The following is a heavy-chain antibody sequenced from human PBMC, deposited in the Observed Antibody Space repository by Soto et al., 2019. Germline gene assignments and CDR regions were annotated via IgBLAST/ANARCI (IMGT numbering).Heavy chain of an antibody. CDR3: ARVSGGSTAPRNYYYYYYGMDV. Sequence: SVKVSCKASGGTFSSYAISWVRQAPGQGLEWMGGIIPIFGTANYAQKFQGRVTTTADESTSTAYMELSSLRSEDTAVYYCARVSGGSTAPRNYYYYYYGMDVWGQGTTVTVSS. V-gene: IGHV1-69*13. CDR1: GGTFSSYA. J-gene: IGHJ6*02. CDR2: IIPIFGTA. D-gene: IGHD1-7*01.